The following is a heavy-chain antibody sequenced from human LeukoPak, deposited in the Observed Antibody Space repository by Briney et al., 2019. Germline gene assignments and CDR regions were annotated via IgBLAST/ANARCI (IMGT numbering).Heavy chain of an antibody. J-gene: IGHJ4*02. CDR1: GGSFSGYY. D-gene: IGHD6-13*01. V-gene: IGHV4-34*01. CDR3: VTPIGDSSTSEH. CDR2: IDHRGST. Sequence: PSETLSLTCAAYGGSFSGYYWSWSRQPPGKGLEWIGEIDHRGSTNYNPSLKSRVTISVDTSKNQFSLRLSSVTTADTAVYYCVTPIGDSSTSEHWGQGTLVTVSS.